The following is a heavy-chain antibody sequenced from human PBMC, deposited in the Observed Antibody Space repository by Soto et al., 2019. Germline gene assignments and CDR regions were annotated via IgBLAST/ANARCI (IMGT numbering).Heavy chain of an antibody. D-gene: IGHD1-26*01. J-gene: IGHJ4*02. Sequence: SETLSLTCTVSGGSISSSSYYWGWIRQPPGKGLEWIGNIYYSGSTYYNPSLKSRVTISVDTSKNQFSLKLSSVTAADTAVYYCARQYGGSYADYWGQGTLVTV. CDR3: ARQYGGSYADY. CDR1: GGSISSSSYY. CDR2: IYYSGST. V-gene: IGHV4-39*01.